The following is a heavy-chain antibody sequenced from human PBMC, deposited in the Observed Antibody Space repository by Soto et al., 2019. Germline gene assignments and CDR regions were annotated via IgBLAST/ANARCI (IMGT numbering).Heavy chain of an antibody. J-gene: IGHJ4*02. CDR1: GYSFNNYW. V-gene: IGHV5-51*01. D-gene: IGHD2-15*01. Sequence: GESLKISCKGSGYSFNNYWIGWVRQMPGKGLEWMGIIYPGDSDSRYSPSFQGQVTISADKSTSTAYLQWSSLKASDTAMYYCAGLRGRSFDYWGQGTLVTVSS. CDR3: AGLRGRSFDY. CDR2: IYPGDSDS.